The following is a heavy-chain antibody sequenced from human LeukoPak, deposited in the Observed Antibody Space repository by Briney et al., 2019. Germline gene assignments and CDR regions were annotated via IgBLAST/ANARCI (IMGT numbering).Heavy chain of an antibody. CDR2: ITGSGNYI. V-gene: IGHV3-21*01. D-gene: IGHD3-10*01. CDR1: GFTFSSYS. CDR3: AREGWGVADY. Sequence: PGGSLRLSCADSGFTFSSYSMNWGRQAPGKGLEWVSSITGSGNYIYYADSVKGRFTISRDNAKNSLYLQMNSLRAEDTAVYYCAREGWGVADYWGQGTLVTVSS. J-gene: IGHJ4*02.